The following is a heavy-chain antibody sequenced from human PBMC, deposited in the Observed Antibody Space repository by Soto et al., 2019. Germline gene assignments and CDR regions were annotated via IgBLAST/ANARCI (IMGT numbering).Heavy chain of an antibody. D-gene: IGHD2-15*01. V-gene: IGHV3-30*18. J-gene: IGHJ4*02. Sequence: QVQLVESGGGVVQPGRSLRLSCAASGFTFSSYGMHWVRQAPGKGLEWVAVISYDGSTKYYADSVKGRFTISRDNSKNTLYLQMNSLRADDTAVYYCAKGYCSGGSCLDYWGQGTLVTVSS. CDR2: ISYDGSTK. CDR3: AKGYCSGGSCLDY. CDR1: GFTFSSYG.